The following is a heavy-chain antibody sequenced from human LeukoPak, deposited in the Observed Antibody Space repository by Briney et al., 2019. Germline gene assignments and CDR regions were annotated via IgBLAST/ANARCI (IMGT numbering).Heavy chain of an antibody. J-gene: IGHJ4*02. V-gene: IGHV3-74*01. CDR1: GFTFRTYW. D-gene: IGHD3-22*01. Sequence: GGSLRLSCAVSGFTFRTYWMHWVRQVPGKGLVWVSRINEDGSITSYADSVKGRFRISRDNAENTLYLQMNSLRAEDTAVYYCATDREGDPSAYYLVGGQGTLITVSS. CDR2: INEDGSIT. CDR3: ATDREGDPSAYYLV.